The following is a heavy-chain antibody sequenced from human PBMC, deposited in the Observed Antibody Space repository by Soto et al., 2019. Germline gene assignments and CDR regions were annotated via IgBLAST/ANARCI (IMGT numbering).Heavy chain of an antibody. CDR3: ARDRGAVTGQYFDY. V-gene: IGHV3-11*05. Sequence: QVQLEESGRGLVKPGGSLRLSCAASGFTFSAVYMSWIRQAPNKGLEYISYISSSGTSANYADSVKGRFTISRDNAKNSLYLQMNSLRAEDTAVYYCARDRGAVTGQYFDYWGQGALVTVSS. D-gene: IGHD6-19*01. CDR1: GFTFSAVY. CDR2: ISSSGTSA. J-gene: IGHJ4*02.